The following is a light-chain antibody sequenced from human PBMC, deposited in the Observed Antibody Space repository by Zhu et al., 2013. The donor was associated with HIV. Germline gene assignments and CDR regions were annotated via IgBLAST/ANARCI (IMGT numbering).Light chain of an antibody. CDR1: QYIDSS. Sequence: IQLTQSPSSLSASVGDRVTITCRASQYIDSSLAWYQQRPGKAPKLLVYTASTLQSGVPSRFSGTISGPDFILTISSLQPDDFATYYCQQYNTFSTFGQGTKVESK. CDR3: QQYNTFST. CDR2: TAS. J-gene: IGKJ1*01. V-gene: IGKV1-9*01.